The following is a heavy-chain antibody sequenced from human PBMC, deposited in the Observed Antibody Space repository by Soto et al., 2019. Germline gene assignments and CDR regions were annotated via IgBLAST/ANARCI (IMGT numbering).Heavy chain of an antibody. CDR3: ARTIAVAGIGYYFDY. CDR2: ISIYNGNT. Sequence: ASVKVSCKASGYSFSAYAISWVRQAPGQGLEWLGRISIYNGNTNYGHMPQGRVTLTTDASTSTAFMELRNLRSDDTAVYYCARTIAVAGIGYYFDYWGQGALVTVSS. V-gene: IGHV1-18*01. CDR1: GYSFSAYA. D-gene: IGHD6-19*01. J-gene: IGHJ4*02.